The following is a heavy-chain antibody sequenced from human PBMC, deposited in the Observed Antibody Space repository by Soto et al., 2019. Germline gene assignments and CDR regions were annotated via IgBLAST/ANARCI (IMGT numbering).Heavy chain of an antibody. CDR3: VKDYGDYAVNNFDH. CDR2: ISGSGGNT. Sequence: PGGSLRLSCAASGFTFTTYAMSWVRQDPGKGLAWVSAISGSGGNTYYADSVKGRFTISRDNSKNTLYLQMNSLRAEDTAVYYCVKDYGDYAVNNFDHWGQGTLVTVS. CDR1: GFTFTTYA. V-gene: IGHV3-23*01. D-gene: IGHD4-17*01. J-gene: IGHJ4*02.